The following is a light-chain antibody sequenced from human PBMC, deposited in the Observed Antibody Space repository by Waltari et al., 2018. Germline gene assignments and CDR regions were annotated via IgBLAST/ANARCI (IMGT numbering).Light chain of an antibody. CDR1: QSVSRTV. Sequence: EIVLTQSPGTLSLSPGERATLSCRASQSVSRTVAWYQQKPGQAPRLLIYDASSRAAGIPDRFSGSGSGTDFSLTISRLEPEDFGVYYCQKYGTLPATFGQGTKVEI. CDR3: QKYGTLPAT. CDR2: DAS. J-gene: IGKJ1*01. V-gene: IGKV3-20*01.